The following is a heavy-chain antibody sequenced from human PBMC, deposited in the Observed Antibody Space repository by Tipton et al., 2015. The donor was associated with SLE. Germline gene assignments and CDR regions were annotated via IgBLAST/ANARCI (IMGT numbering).Heavy chain of an antibody. CDR2: IYTSGTT. Sequence: LRLSCTVSSGSMNNGDYYWAWIRQPAGKGLEWIGHIYTSGTTNYNPSLKSRVSLSVDTSKNQFSLKLSSATAADTAVYYCASKYFYDSDGLRYWGQGTLVTVSS. CDR3: ASKYFYDSDGLRY. CDR1: SGSMNNGDYY. D-gene: IGHD3-22*01. J-gene: IGHJ4*02. V-gene: IGHV4-61*09.